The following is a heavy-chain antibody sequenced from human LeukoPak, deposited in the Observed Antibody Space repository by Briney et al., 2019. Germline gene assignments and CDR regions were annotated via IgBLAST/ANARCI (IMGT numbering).Heavy chain of an antibody. CDR1: GFTFNTYA. Sequence: PGGSLRLSCAASGFTFNTYAMHWVRQPPGKGLEWVALISYDGSDKIYTDSVKGRFTISRDNSESTLYLQMDSLRGDDAAVYYCAKAVGRISWSFDYWGQGALVTVSS. CDR3: AKAVGRISWSFDY. J-gene: IGHJ4*02. CDR2: ISYDGSDK. V-gene: IGHV3-30*18. D-gene: IGHD6-13*01.